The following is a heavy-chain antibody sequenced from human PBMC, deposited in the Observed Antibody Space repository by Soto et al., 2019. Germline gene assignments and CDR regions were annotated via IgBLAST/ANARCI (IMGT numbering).Heavy chain of an antibody. V-gene: IGHV4-30-2*01. J-gene: IGHJ4*02. D-gene: IGHD6-19*01. Sequence: SETLSLTCAVSGGSISSGGYSWSWIRQPPGKGLEWIGYIYHSGSTYYNPSLKSRVTISVDTSKNQFSLKLSSVTAAVTAVYYCASPARYSSPSGFGYWGQGSLVTVSS. CDR2: IYHSGST. CDR3: ASPARYSSPSGFGY. CDR1: GGSISSGGYS.